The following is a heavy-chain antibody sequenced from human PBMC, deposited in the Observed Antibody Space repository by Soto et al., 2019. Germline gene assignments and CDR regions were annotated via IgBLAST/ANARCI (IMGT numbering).Heavy chain of an antibody. CDR2: INSDGSST. CDR1: GFTFSSYW. V-gene: IGHV3-74*01. Sequence: GRSLRLSCAASGFTFSSYWMHCVRQAPGKGLVWVSRINSDGSSTSYADSVKGRFTISRDNAKNTLYLQMNSLRAEDTAVYYCARAAAGTSFDYWGQGTLVTVSS. D-gene: IGHD6-13*01. J-gene: IGHJ4*02. CDR3: ARAAAGTSFDY.